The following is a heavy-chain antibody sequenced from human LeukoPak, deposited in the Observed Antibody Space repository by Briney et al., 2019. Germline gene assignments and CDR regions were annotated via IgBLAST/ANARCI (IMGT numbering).Heavy chain of an antibody. D-gene: IGHD3-10*01. CDR2: IYSSGST. Sequence: SETLSLTCTVSGGSISTYYWSWIRQPPGKGLEWIGYIYSSGSTNYNPSLRSRVTISVDTSKNQFSLKLSSVTAADTAVYYCARDRASGSRLPKDYWGQGPLVTVSS. J-gene: IGHJ4*02. CDR1: GGSISTYY. CDR3: ARDRASGSRLPKDY. V-gene: IGHV4-59*01.